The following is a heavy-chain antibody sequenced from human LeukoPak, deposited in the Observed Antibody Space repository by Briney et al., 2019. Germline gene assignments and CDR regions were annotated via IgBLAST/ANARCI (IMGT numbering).Heavy chain of an antibody. CDR1: GGSISSSNW. Sequence: SETVSLTCAVSGGSISSSNWWSWVRQPPGKGLEWIGEIYHSGSTNYNPSLKSRVTISVDKSKNQFSLKLSSVTAADTAVYYCARDTGYSSSLGDYWGQGTLVTVSS. CDR2: IYHSGST. CDR3: ARDTGYSSSLGDY. V-gene: IGHV4-4*02. J-gene: IGHJ4*02. D-gene: IGHD6-13*01.